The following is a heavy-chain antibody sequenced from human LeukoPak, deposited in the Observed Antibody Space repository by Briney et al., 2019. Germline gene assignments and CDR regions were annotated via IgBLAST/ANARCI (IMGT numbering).Heavy chain of an antibody. CDR2: IYYSGST. J-gene: IGHJ3*02. CDR3: ARGLSVAGDAFDI. V-gene: IGHV4-59*01. Sequence: PSETLSLTCTVSGGSISSYYWSWIRQPPGKGLEWIGYIYYSGSTNYNPSLKSRVTISVDTSKNQFSLKLSSVTAADTAVYYCARGLSVAGDAFDIWGQGTMVTVSS. D-gene: IGHD6-19*01. CDR1: GGSISSYY.